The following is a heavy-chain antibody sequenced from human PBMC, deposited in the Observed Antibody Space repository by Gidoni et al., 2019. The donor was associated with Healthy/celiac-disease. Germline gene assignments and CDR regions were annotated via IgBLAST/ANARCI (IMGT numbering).Heavy chain of an antibody. CDR1: GLTFSNYC. Sequence: QVQLVESGGGVVQPGRSLRLCCTASGLTFSNYCMHWVRQAPGKGLEWVSFISYDEGKKYYTDSVKGRFTISRDNSKNTLYLQMNSLRAEDTAIYYCAKDVGWGGSGSLGNWGQGTLVTVSS. D-gene: IGHD3-10*01. V-gene: IGHV3-30*18. J-gene: IGHJ4*02. CDR2: ISYDEGKK. CDR3: AKDVGWGGSGSLGN.